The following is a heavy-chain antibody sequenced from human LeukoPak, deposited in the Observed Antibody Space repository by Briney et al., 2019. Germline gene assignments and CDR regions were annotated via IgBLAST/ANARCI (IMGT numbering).Heavy chain of an antibody. V-gene: IGHV4-59*08. D-gene: IGHD6-19*01. CDR2: IYYSGST. Sequence: KTSETLSLTCTVSGGSISSYYWSWIRQPPGKGLEWIGYIYYSGSTNYNPSLKSRVTISVDTSKDRFSLKLSSVTAADTAVYYCARRGSGWYVDYWGQGTLVTVSS. CDR3: ARRGSGWYVDY. J-gene: IGHJ4*02. CDR1: GGSISSYY.